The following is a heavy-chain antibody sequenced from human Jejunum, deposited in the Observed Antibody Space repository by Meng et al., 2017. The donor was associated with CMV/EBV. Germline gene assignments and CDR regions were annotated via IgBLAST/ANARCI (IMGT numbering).Heavy chain of an antibody. CDR3: AKHGLCNGVGCSFYDY. V-gene: IGHV3-23*01. Sequence: SGFTFSDHGMSWVRQAPGKGLEWVSAISGDGDETFYTDSVKGRFTISRDNSKNTLYLQMNSLRREDTALYYCAKHGLCNGVGCSFYDYWGQGTLVTVSS. CDR1: GFTFSDHG. J-gene: IGHJ4*02. CDR2: ISGDGDET. D-gene: IGHD2-8*01.